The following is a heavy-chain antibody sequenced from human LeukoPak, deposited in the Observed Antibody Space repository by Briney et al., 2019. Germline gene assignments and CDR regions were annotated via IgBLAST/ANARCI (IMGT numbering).Heavy chain of an antibody. J-gene: IGHJ4*02. CDR3: AREADSSSPYYFDY. V-gene: IGHV4-59*01. CDR2: IYYSGST. CDR1: GGSISSYY. D-gene: IGHD6-13*01. Sequence: NPSETLSLTCTVSGGSISSYYWSWIRQPPGKGLEWIGYIYYSGSTNYNPSLKSRVTISVDTSKNQFSLKLSSVTAADTAVYYCAREADSSSPYYFDYWGQGTLVTVSP.